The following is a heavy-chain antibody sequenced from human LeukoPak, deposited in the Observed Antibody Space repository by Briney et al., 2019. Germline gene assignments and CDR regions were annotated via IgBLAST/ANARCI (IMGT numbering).Heavy chain of an antibody. CDR1: GGSISSYY. CDR2: IFHSGNT. D-gene: IGHD5-24*01. J-gene: IGHJ5*02. V-gene: IGHV4-59*06. CDR3: ARDGKYNRPPAFDP. Sequence: SETLSLTCTVSGGSISSYYWSWIRLHPGKGLEWLGYIFHSGNTYYNPSLKSRVSISVDTSKNQFSLRLSSVTAADTAVYYCARDGKYNRPPAFDPWGQGTLVTVSS.